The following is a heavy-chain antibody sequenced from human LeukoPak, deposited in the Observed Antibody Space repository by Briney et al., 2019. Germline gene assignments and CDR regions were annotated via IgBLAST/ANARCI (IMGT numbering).Heavy chain of an antibody. V-gene: IGHV1-18*01. D-gene: IGHD1-26*01. J-gene: IGHJ4*02. CDR2: ISAYNGNT. CDR3: ARDLRDSGSYYFDY. Sequence: ASVKVSCKASGYTFTSYGISWVRQAPGQGLEWMGWISAYNGNTNYAQKLQGRVTMTTDTSTSTAYMELRSLRSDDTAVYYCARDLRDSGSYYFDYWGQGTLVTVSS. CDR1: GYTFTSYG.